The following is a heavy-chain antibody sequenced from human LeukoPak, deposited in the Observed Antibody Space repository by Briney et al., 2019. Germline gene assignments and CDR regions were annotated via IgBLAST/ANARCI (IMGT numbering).Heavy chain of an antibody. CDR1: GGSISSYY. CDR3: ARGGDIVVVPAAPDY. Sequence: SETLSLTCTVSGGSISSYYWSWIRQPPGKGLEWIGYIYYSGSTNYNPSLKSRVTISVDTSKNQFSLKLSSVTAADTAVYYCARGGDIVVVPAAPDYWGQGTLVTVSS. CDR2: IYYSGST. D-gene: IGHD2-2*01. J-gene: IGHJ4*02. V-gene: IGHV4-59*01.